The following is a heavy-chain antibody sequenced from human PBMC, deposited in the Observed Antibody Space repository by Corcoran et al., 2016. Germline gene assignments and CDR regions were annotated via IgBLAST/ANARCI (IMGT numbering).Heavy chain of an antibody. V-gene: IGHV2-70*01. J-gene: IGHJ3*02. Sequence: QVTLRESGPALVKPTQTLTLTCTFSGFSLSTSGMCVSWIRQPPGKALEWLALIDWDDDKYYSTSLKTRLTISKDTSKNQVVLTMANMDPVDTATYYCARKVLTPRNDAFDIWGQGTMVTVSS. CDR1: GFSLSTSGMC. CDR2: IDWDDDK. D-gene: IGHD1-20*01. CDR3: ARKVLTPRNDAFDI.